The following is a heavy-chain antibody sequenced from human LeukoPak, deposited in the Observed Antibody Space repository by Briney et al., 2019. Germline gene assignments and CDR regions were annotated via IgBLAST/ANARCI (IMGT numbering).Heavy chain of an antibody. D-gene: IGHD5-12*01. J-gene: IGHJ3*02. CDR3: ARAAYWTIRGYSGYDRNSDAFDI. V-gene: IGHV1-69*13. CDR1: GGTFSSYA. CDR2: IIPIFGTA. Sequence: GASVKVSCKASGGTFSSYAISWVRQAPGQGLEWMGGIIPIFGTANYAQKFQGRVTITADESTSTAYMELSSLRSEDTAVYYCARAAYWTIRGYSGYDRNSDAFDIWGQGTMVTVSS.